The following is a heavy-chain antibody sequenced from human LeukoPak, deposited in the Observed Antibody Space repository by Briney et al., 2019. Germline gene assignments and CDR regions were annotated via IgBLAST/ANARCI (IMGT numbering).Heavy chain of an antibody. CDR1: GGSFSGYY. D-gene: IGHD3-10*01. CDR3: ARERLAMVRGVIPKEAWGWFDP. Sequence: SETLSLTCAVYGGSFSGYYWSWIRQPPGKGLEWIGEINHSGNTNYNPSLKSRATISVDTSKNQFSLELSSVTAADTAVYYCARERLAMVRGVIPKEAWGWFDPWGQGTLVTVSS. CDR2: INHSGNT. J-gene: IGHJ5*02. V-gene: IGHV4-34*01.